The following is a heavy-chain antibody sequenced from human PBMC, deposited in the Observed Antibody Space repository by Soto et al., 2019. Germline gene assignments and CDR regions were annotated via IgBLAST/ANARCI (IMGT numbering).Heavy chain of an antibody. CDR2: INPNSGGT. CDR3: ARVDSSGDYYGMDV. D-gene: IGHD6-19*01. Sequence: EASVKVSCKASGYTFTGYYMHWVRQAPGQGLEWMGWINPNSGGTNYAQKFQGWVTMTRDTSISTAYMELSRLRSDDTAVYYCARVDSSGDYYGMDVWGQGTTVTVSS. V-gene: IGHV1-2*04. CDR1: GYTFTGYY. J-gene: IGHJ6*02.